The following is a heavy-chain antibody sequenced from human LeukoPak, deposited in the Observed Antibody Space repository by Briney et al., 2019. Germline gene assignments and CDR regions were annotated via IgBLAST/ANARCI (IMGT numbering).Heavy chain of an antibody. V-gene: IGHV3-74*01. CDR1: GNYW. Sequence: GGSLRLSCAASGNYWMHWVRQAPGKGLVWVSHINSDGSWTSYADSVKGRFTISKDNAKNTVHLQMNSLRAEDTAVYYCVSFYETYWGRGTLVTVSS. CDR3: VSFYETY. D-gene: IGHD2/OR15-2a*01. CDR2: INSDGSWT. J-gene: IGHJ4*02.